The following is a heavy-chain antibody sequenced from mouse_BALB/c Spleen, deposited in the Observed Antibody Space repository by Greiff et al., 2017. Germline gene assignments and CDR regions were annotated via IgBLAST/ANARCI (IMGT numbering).Heavy chain of an antibody. Sequence: EVKLEESGGGLVQPGGSLRLSCATSGFTFTDYYMSWVRQPPGKALEWLGFIRNKANGYTTEYSASVKGRFTISRDNSQSILYLQMNTLRAEDSATYYCARWDYYAMDYWGQGTSVTVSS. CDR3: ARWDYYAMDY. V-gene: IGHV7-3*02. J-gene: IGHJ4*01. CDR2: IRNKANGYTT. CDR1: GFTFTDYY.